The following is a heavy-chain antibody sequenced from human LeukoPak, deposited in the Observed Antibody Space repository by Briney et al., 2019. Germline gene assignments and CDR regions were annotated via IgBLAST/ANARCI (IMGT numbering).Heavy chain of an antibody. CDR1: GFTFSSYS. CDR2: ISSSSSYI. J-gene: IGHJ4*02. Sequence: GGSLRLSCAASGFTFSSYSMNWVRQAPGKGLEWVSSISSSSSYIYYADSVKGRFTISRDNAKNSLYLQMNSLRAEDTAVYYCARDLSRYDILTGYFGYWGQGTLVTVSS. CDR3: ARDLSRYDILTGYFGY. V-gene: IGHV3-21*01. D-gene: IGHD3-9*01.